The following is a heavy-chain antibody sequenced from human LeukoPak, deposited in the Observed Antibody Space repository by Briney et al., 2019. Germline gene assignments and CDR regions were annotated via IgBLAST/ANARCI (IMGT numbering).Heavy chain of an antibody. J-gene: IGHJ5*02. CDR3: ARDMGYSSSPRFDP. D-gene: IGHD6-6*01. CDR1: GGSISSYY. Sequence: SETLSLICTVSGGSISSYYWSWIRQPPGKGLEWIGHIYYSGSTKYNPSLKSRVAISVDTSKNQFSLKLSSVTAADTAVYYCARDMGYSSSPRFDPWGQGTLVTVSS. CDR2: IYYSGST. V-gene: IGHV4-59*01.